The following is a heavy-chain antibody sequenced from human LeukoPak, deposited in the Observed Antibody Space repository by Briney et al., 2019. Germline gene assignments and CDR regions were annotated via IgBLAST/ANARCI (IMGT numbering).Heavy chain of an antibody. CDR2: ISYDGSNR. CDR1: GFTFSSYG. J-gene: IGHJ6*03. V-gene: IGHV3-30*18. Sequence: GGSLRLSCAASGFTFSSYGMHWVRQAPGKGLEWVAVISYDGSNRYYADSVKGRFTISRDNSKNTLYLQMNSLRAEDTAVYYCAELGITMIGGVWGKGTTVTI. D-gene: IGHD3-10*02. CDR3: AELGITMIGGV.